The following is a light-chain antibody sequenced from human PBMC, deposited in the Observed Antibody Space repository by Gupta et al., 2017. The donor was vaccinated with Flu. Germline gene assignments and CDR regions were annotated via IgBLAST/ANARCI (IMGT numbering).Light chain of an antibody. CDR1: QSINNW. CDR2: KAS. J-gene: IGKJ1*01. V-gene: IGKV1-5*03. Sequence: IQMTHSPSTLSASVGDRVTITCRASQSINNWLGWYQQRPGKAPKLLIYKASSLESGVPARFSGSGSGTEFTLTISSLQPEDFATYYCQQYNSYSPWTFGQGTKVEVK. CDR3: QQYNSYSPWT.